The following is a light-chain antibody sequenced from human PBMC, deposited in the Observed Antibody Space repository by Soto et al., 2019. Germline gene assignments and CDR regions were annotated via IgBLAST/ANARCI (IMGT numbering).Light chain of an antibody. V-gene: IGLV1-51*01. Sequence: QSVLTQPPSVSAAPGQKVTISCSGSSSNIGKNYVSWYQQLPGTAPNLLIYNNNKRPSGIPDRFSGSKSGTSATLGITGLQNGDEADYYCGTWDSSLSAYVFGTGTKVTVL. CDR3: GTWDSSLSAYV. CDR1: SSNIGKNY. CDR2: NNN. J-gene: IGLJ1*01.